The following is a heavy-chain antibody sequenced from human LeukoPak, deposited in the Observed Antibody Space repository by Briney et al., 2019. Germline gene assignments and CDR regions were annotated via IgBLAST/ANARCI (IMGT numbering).Heavy chain of an antibody. CDR1: GYSFTSYW. J-gene: IGHJ3*01. V-gene: IGHV5-51*01. CDR2: IYPGDSDT. Sequence: GESLKISCKGSGYSFTSYWIGWVRQMPEKGLEWMGIIYPGDSDTRYSPSFQGQVTISADKSISTAYLQWSSLKASDTAIYFCASAGITAAFDVWGQGTVVTVSS. CDR3: ASAGITAAFDV. D-gene: IGHD1-20*01.